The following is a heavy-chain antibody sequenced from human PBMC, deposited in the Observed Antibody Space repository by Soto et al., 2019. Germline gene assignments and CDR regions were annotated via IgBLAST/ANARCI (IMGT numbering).Heavy chain of an antibody. CDR2: ISGSGGST. D-gene: IGHD4-17*01. Sequence: GGSLRLSCAASGFTFSSYAMSWVRQAPGKGLEWVSAISGSGGSTYYADSVKGRFTISRDNSKNTLYLQLNSLRAEDTAVYYCAAGGTVTIFDYWGQGTLVTVSS. CDR3: AAGGTVTIFDY. CDR1: GFTFSSYA. J-gene: IGHJ4*02. V-gene: IGHV3-23*01.